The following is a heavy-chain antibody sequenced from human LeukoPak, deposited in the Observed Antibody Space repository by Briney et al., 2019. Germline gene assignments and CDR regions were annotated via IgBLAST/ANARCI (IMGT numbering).Heavy chain of an antibody. D-gene: IGHD3-9*01. V-gene: IGHV4-34*01. J-gene: IGHJ4*02. Sequence: SEILSLTCAVYGGSFSGYYWSWIRQPPGKGLEWIGEINHSGSTNYNPSLKSRVTISVDTSKNQFSLKLSSVTAADTAVYYCARGDYDILTGYYPEYYFDYWGQGTLVTVSS. CDR2: INHSGST. CDR1: GGSFSGYY. CDR3: ARGDYDILTGYYPEYYFDY.